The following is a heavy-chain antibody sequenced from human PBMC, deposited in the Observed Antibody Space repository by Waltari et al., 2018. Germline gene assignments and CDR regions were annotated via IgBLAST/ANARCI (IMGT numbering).Heavy chain of an antibody. CDR2: IWYDGSNK. Sequence: QVQLVESGGGLVQPGRSLRLSCAESGFTFSIYGMHWVRQAPGKGLEWVEVIWYDGSNKYYADSVKGRFTISRDNSKNTLYLQMNSLRAEDTAVYYCAKDGDGSGSYFHWGQGTLVTVSS. CDR1: GFTFSIYG. J-gene: IGHJ4*02. D-gene: IGHD3-10*01. CDR3: AKDGDGSGSYFH. V-gene: IGHV3-33*06.